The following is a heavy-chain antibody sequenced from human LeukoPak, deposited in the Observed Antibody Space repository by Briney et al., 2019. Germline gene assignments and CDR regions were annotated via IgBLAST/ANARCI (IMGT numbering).Heavy chain of an antibody. CDR3: ARLGSSDI. J-gene: IGHJ3*02. D-gene: IGHD3-16*01. CDR2: INTNRGGT. Sequence: ASVTVSFKSSANTFTYYYMHWVRQAPGQGVEWMGWINTNRGGTNYAQKFHGRVTMTRDTSIGTAYMQLSRLTFDDTAVYYCARLGSSDIWGQGTMVTVSS. CDR1: ANTFTYYY. V-gene: IGHV1-2*02.